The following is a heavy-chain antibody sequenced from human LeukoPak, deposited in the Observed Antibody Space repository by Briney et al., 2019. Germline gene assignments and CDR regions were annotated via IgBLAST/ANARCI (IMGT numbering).Heavy chain of an antibody. D-gene: IGHD5-18*01. CDR3: ARDQFRGYSYGGGFDY. J-gene: IGHJ4*02. CDR2: INPNSGGT. V-gene: IGHV1-2*02. Sequence: GASVKVSCKASGYTFTSYGISWVRQAPGQGLEWMGWINPNSGGTNYAQKFQGRVTMTRDTSISTAYMELSRLRSDDTAVYYCARDQFRGYSYGGGFDYWGQGTLVTVSS. CDR1: GYTFTSYG.